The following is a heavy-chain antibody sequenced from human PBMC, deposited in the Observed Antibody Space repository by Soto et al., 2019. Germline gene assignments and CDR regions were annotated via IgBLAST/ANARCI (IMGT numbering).Heavy chain of an antibody. CDR2: INHSGST. CDR1: GGSFSGSY. Sequence: QVQLQQWGAGLLKPSETLSLTCAVYGGSFSGSYWSWIRQPPGKGLEWIGEINHSGSTNYSPSLRSRVTISVDTSKNQFSLKLRSVAAADTAVYYCARDNAYYDFWSGYSGRYYYMDVWGKGTTVTVSS. J-gene: IGHJ6*03. D-gene: IGHD3-3*01. V-gene: IGHV4-34*01. CDR3: ARDNAYYDFWSGYSGRYYYMDV.